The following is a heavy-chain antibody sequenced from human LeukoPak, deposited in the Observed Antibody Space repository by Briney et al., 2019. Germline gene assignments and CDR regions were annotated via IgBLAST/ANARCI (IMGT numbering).Heavy chain of an antibody. D-gene: IGHD5-12*01. V-gene: IGHV3-33*01. CDR1: GFTFSSYG. CDR3: AREHVDIVATIYDY. J-gene: IGHJ4*02. Sequence: TGGSLRLSCAASGFTFSSYGMHWVRQAPGKGLEWVAVIWYDGSNKYYADSVKGRFTISRDNSKNTLYLQMNSLRAEDTAVYYCAREHVDIVATIYDYWGQGTLVTVSS. CDR2: IWYDGSNK.